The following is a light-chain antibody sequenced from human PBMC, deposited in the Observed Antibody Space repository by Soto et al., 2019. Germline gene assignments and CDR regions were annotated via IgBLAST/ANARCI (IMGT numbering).Light chain of an antibody. CDR2: GAS. Sequence: EIVMTQSPATLSVSPGERATLSCSASQSVTKSLARYQQKPGQAPRLLIYGASSRATGIPDRFSGSGSGTDFTLTISRLEPEDFAVYYCQQYGGSPRTFGQGTKVDIK. V-gene: IGKV3-20*01. CDR3: QQYGGSPRT. J-gene: IGKJ1*01. CDR1: QSVTKS.